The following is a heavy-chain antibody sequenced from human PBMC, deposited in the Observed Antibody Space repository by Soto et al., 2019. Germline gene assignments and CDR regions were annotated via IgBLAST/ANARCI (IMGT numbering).Heavy chain of an antibody. J-gene: IGHJ3*02. Sequence: PGESLKISCKGSGYSFTNYWIGWVRQMPGKGLEWMGIIYPGDSDTRYSPSFQGQVTISADKSISTAYLQWSSLKAPDTAMYYCARPLPQTGAGYYLHAFDIWGQGTMVTVSS. CDR2: IYPGDSDT. CDR1: GYSFTNYW. D-gene: IGHD3-9*01. CDR3: ARPLPQTGAGYYLHAFDI. V-gene: IGHV5-51*01.